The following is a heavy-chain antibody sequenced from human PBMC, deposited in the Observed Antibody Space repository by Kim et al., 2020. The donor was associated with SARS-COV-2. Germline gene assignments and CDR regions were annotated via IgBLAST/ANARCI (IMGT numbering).Heavy chain of an antibody. Sequence: RTYYADSVKGRFTISRDNSKNTLYLQMNSLRVEDTTIYYCVKDPIDYWGQGTLVTVSS. V-gene: IGHV3-23*01. CDR3: VKDPIDY. J-gene: IGHJ4*02. CDR2: RT.